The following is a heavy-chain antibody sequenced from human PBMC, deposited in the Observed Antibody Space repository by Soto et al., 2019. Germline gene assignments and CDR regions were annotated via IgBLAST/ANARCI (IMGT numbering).Heavy chain of an antibody. D-gene: IGHD1-1*01. J-gene: IGHJ5*02. CDR3: ATRRTGTNWFDP. CDR1: GGSFSGYY. Sequence: SETLSLTCAVYGGSFSGYYWSWIRQPPGKGLEWIGEINHSGSTNYNPSLKSRATISVDTSKNQFSLKLSSVTAADTAVYYCATRRTGTNWFDPRGQGTLVTVSS. CDR2: INHSGST. V-gene: IGHV4-34*01.